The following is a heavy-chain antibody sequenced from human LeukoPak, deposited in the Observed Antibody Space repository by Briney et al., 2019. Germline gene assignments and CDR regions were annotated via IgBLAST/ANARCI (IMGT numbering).Heavy chain of an antibody. V-gene: IGHV3-23*01. CDR3: AKGGAAMTNAPHGDVVTTTLLGFDI. CDR1: GSDLSALD. Sequence: RAGGSLRLSCVASGSDLSALDISWVRQAPGKGLEWVSAVSGSGGRTYYADSVRGLFTISRDNSKKTVFLQMDSLRADDPAIYYYAKGGAAMTNAPHGDVVTTTLLGFDIWGHGTMVTVSS. J-gene: IGHJ3*02. D-gene: IGHD2-21*02. CDR2: VSGSGGRT.